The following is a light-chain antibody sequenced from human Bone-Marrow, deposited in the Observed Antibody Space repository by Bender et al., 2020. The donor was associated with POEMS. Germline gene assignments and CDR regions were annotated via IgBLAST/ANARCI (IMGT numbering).Light chain of an antibody. CDR3: SSYTSTSSLVV. V-gene: IGLV2-14*01. CDR1: SSDIGGFNY. Sequence: QSALTQPASVSGSPGQSITISCTGTSSDIGGFNYVAWYQQHSGKAPKLIISDVSNRPSGVSHRFSGSKSGNTASLTISGLQAEDEADYYCSSYTSTSSLVVLGGGTKLTVL. J-gene: IGLJ2*01. CDR2: DVS.